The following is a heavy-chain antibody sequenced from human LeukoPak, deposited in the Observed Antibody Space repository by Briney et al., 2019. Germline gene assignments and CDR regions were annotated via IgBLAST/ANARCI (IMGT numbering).Heavy chain of an antibody. V-gene: IGHV4-4*07. Sequence: PSETLSLTCTVSGGSISSYYWSWIRQPAGKGLEWIGRIYTSGSTNYNPSLKSRVTMSVDTSKNQFSLKLSSVTAADTAVYYCAREKGVLAAAGRYYFDYWGQGTLVTVSS. CDR2: IYTSGST. J-gene: IGHJ4*02. CDR1: GGSISSYY. CDR3: AREKGVLAAAGRYYFDY. D-gene: IGHD6-13*01.